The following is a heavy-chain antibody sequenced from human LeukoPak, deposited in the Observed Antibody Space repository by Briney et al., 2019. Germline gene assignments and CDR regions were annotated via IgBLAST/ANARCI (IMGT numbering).Heavy chain of an antibody. CDR1: GFTFSSYW. V-gene: IGHV3-7*01. CDR3: AKDRAYSNYNYYYYMDV. CDR2: IKQDGSEK. D-gene: IGHD4-11*01. J-gene: IGHJ6*03. Sequence: GGSLRLSCAASGFTFSSYWMSWVRQAPGKGLEWVANIKQDGSEKYYVDSVKGRFTISRDNAKNSLYLQMNSLRAEDTAVYYCAKDRAYSNYNYYYYMDVWGKGTTVTVSS.